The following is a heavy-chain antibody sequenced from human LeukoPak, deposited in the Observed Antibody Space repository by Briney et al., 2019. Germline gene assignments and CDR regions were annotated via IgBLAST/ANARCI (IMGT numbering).Heavy chain of an antibody. CDR1: GFTFSSYA. V-gene: IGHV3-23*01. D-gene: IGHD3-10*01. Sequence: GGFLRLSCAASGFTFSSYAMSWVRQAPGKGLEWVSAISGSGGSTYYADSVKGRFTISRDNSKNTLYLQMNSLRAEDTAVYYCAKDISRRVRGAYDAFDIWGQGTTVTVSS. CDR3: AKDISRRVRGAYDAFDI. J-gene: IGHJ3*02. CDR2: ISGSGGST.